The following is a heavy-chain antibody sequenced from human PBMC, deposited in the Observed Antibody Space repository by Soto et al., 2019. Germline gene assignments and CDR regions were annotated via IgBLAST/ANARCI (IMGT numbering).Heavy chain of an antibody. CDR2: ISIYSGNT. J-gene: IGHJ6*02. Sequence: GASVKVSCKTSGYSFTTYGISWVRQAPGQGLEWMGWISIYSGNTYYAQKLQGRVTMTADTSTSRVFMELKSLRSDDTAVYYCARDRELLPAPNPDYYYGMDVWGQGTMVTVSS. CDR3: ARDRELLPAPNPDYYYGMDV. CDR1: GYSFTTYG. V-gene: IGHV1-18*01. D-gene: IGHD2-15*01.